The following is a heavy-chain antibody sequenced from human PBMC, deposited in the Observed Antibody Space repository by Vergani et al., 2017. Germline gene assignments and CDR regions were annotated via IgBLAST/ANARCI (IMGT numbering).Heavy chain of an antibody. Sequence: QVQLVETGGGVVQPGGSLRLYCATSGFSFNTYGAHWVRQAPGKGLEWVAFIGYDGRIKYYVDSVKGRFTISRDTSKKTLSLQMRSLRADDTAVYYCAKDGRENSDYGYFDYWGQGTLVTVSS. CDR1: GFSFNTYG. CDR2: IGYDGRIK. J-gene: IGHJ4*02. D-gene: IGHD4-17*01. V-gene: IGHV3-30*02. CDR3: AKDGRENSDYGYFDY.